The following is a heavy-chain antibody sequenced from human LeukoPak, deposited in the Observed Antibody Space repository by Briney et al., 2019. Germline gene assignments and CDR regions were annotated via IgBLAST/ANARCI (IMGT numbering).Heavy chain of an antibody. J-gene: IGHJ6*03. CDR3: ARGPLSSGYPQYYYYMDV. D-gene: IGHD3-22*01. Sequence: GGSLRLSCAASGFTFSSYWMSWVRQAPGKGLEWVANIKQDGSEKYYVDSVKGRFTISRDNAKSPLYLQMNSLRAEDTAVYYCARGPLSSGYPQYYYYMDVWGKGTTVTVSS. V-gene: IGHV3-7*01. CDR1: GFTFSSYW. CDR2: IKQDGSEK.